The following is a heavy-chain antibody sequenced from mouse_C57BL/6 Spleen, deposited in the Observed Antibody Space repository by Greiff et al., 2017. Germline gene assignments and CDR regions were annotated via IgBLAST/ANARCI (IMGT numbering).Heavy chain of an antibody. CDR1: GFTFSSYG. CDR3: AIYYDYDDYYAMDY. Sequence: EVKLMESGGDLVKPGGSLKLSCAASGFTFSSYGMSWVRQTPDKRLEWVATISSGGRYTYYPDRVKGRFTISRDNAKNTLYLQMSSLKSEDTAMYYCAIYYDYDDYYAMDYWGQGTSVTVSS. D-gene: IGHD2-4*01. CDR2: ISSGGRYT. V-gene: IGHV5-6*01. J-gene: IGHJ4*01.